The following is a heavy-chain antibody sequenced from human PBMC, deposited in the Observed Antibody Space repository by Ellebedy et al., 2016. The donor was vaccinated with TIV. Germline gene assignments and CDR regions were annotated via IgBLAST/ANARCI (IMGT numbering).Heavy chain of an antibody. CDR3: ARDKGVTMIVLLDY. CDR2: ISTYNGHA. J-gene: IGHJ4*01. D-gene: IGHD3-22*01. Sequence: AASVKVSCKASGGTFSSYAISWVRQAPGQGPEWMGWISTYNGHAKYAQKFQGRVTMTTDTSTTTAYLELRNLTSDDTAVYFCARDKGVTMIVLLDYWGHGSLVTVSS. CDR1: GGTFSSYA. V-gene: IGHV1-18*01.